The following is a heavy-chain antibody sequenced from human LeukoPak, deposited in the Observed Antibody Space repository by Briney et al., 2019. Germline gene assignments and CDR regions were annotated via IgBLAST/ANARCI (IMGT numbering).Heavy chain of an antibody. CDR1: GFTFSSYS. V-gene: IGHV3-21*01. J-gene: IGHJ2*01. CDR2: ISSSSSYI. Sequence: GGSLRLSCAASGFTFSSYSMNWVRQAPGKGLEWVSSISSSSSYIYYADSVKGRFTISRENAKSSLFLQMNSLRAADTAVYYCVREPAYTGTWWYPDLWGRGTLVTVSS. D-gene: IGHD1-14*01. CDR3: VREPAYTGTWWYPDL.